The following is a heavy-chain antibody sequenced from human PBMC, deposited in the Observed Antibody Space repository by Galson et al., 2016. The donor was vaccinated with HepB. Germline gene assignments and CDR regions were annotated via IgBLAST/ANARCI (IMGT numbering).Heavy chain of an antibody. D-gene: IGHD6-13*01. CDR2: IKDDGSEK. CDR3: TRDFWYSNDD. J-gene: IGHJ4*02. Sequence: SLRLSCAASGFTFSNYWMSWVRQGPGKGLEWVGNIKDDGSEKNYVESVKGRFTISRDNAKNSLYLQMNSLRVEDTAVYYCTRDFWYSNDDWGQGTLVTVSS. CDR1: GFTFSNYW. V-gene: IGHV3-7*01.